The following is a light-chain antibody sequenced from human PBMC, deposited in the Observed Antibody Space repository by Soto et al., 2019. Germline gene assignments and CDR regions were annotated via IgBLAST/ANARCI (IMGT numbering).Light chain of an antibody. CDR3: QSYDSSIV. J-gene: IGLJ2*01. Sequence: NFMLTQPHSVSESPGKTVTISCTRSSGSIPSNYVQWYQQRPGSAPTTVIYEDNQRPSGVPDRFSGSIDSSSNSASLTISGLKTEDEADYYCQSYDSSIVFGGGTKVTVL. CDR2: EDN. V-gene: IGLV6-57*04. CDR1: SGSIPSNY.